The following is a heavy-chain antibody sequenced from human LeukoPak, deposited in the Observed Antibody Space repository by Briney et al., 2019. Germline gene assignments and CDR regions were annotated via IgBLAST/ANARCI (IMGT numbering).Heavy chain of an antibody. CDR2: ISAYNGNT. J-gene: IGHJ4*02. V-gene: IGHV1-18*01. CDR1: GYTFTSYG. CDR3: ARDETYYFDY. Sequence: ASVKVSCKASGYTFTSYGISWLRQAPGQGLEWMGWISAYNGNTNYAQKLQGRVTITTETSTSTAYMELRSLRSDDTAVYYCARDETYYFDYWGQGTLVTVSS.